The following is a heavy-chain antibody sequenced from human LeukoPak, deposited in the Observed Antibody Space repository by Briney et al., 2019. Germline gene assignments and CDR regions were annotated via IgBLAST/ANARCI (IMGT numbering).Heavy chain of an antibody. V-gene: IGHV3-23*01. Sequence: GGSLRLSCAASGFTFSSYAMSWVRQAPGKGLEWVSSISGSGGSTYYADSVKGRFTISRDNSKNTLYLQMNSVRAEDTAVHYCAKEHKRRLGGVPYHFDYWGQGTLVTVSS. J-gene: IGHJ4*02. CDR2: ISGSGGST. CDR1: GFTFSSYA. D-gene: IGHD3-16*01. CDR3: AKEHKRRLGGVPYHFDY.